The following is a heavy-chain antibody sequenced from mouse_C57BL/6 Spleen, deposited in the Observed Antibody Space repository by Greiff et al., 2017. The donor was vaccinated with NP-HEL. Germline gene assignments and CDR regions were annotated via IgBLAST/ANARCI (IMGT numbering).Heavy chain of an antibody. CDR3: ARRDSSGYVLYFDY. J-gene: IGHJ2*01. V-gene: IGHV1-80*01. Sequence: QVHVKQSGAELVKPGASVKISCKASGYAFSSYWMNWVKQRPGKGLEWIGQIYPGDGDTNYNGKFKGKATLTADKSSSTAYMQLSSLTSEDSAVYFCARRDSSGYVLYFDYWGQGTTLTVSS. CDR2: IYPGDGDT. D-gene: IGHD3-2*02. CDR1: GYAFSSYW.